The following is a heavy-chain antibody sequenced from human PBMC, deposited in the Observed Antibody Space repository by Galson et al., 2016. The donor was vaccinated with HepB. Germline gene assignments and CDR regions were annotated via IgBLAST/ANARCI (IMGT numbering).Heavy chain of an antibody. Sequence: SLRLSCAASGFTFSAYDMHWVRQPTGKGLEWVSGIGTLADTYYADSVKGRFTISRENANTFFYLQMNSLRVEDTAVYYCARSRHSNYLDGSGYYPYWGQGTLVTVS. CDR3: ARSRHSNYLDGSGYYPY. D-gene: IGHD3-22*01. CDR1: GFTFSAYD. V-gene: IGHV3-13*04. J-gene: IGHJ4*02. CDR2: IGTLADT.